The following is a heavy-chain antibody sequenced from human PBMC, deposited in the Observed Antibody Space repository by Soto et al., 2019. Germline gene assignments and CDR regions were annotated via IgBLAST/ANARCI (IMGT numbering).Heavy chain of an antibody. Sequence: EVQLVASGGGLVMPGTSLRLSCGASGFNFDKFAMHWVRQAPGKGLEWVAGISWTGGTINYADSVKGRFTISRDNTKNTLYLHMNRLGVDDTALYSCAKDAGSYRYYFDSWGQGTLVTVSS. D-gene: IGHD3-10*01. CDR2: ISWTGGTI. CDR1: GFNFDKFA. CDR3: AKDAGSYRYYFDS. J-gene: IGHJ4*02. V-gene: IGHV3-9*01.